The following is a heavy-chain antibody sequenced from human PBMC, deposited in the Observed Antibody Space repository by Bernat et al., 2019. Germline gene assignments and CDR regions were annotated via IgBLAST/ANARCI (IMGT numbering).Heavy chain of an antibody. Sequence: QVQLVQSGAEVKKPGASVKVSCKASGYTFTSYGISWVRQAPGQGLEWMGWISAYNGNTNYAQKLQGRVTMTTDTSTSTAYMELRSLRSDDTAVYYCARDMVDSSSWADHDAFDIWGQGTMVTVSS. V-gene: IGHV1-18*01. CDR2: ISAYNGNT. CDR1: GYTFTSYG. D-gene: IGHD6-13*01. J-gene: IGHJ3*02. CDR3: ARDMVDSSSWADHDAFDI.